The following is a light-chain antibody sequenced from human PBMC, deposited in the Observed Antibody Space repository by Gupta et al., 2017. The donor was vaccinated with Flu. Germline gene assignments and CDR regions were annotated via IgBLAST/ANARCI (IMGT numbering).Light chain of an antibody. CDR1: NIGSKT. V-gene: IGLV3-21*02. J-gene: IGLJ2*01. CDR3: QVWDSSSKRVV. CDR2: DDS. Sequence: SYVLTQQPSVSVAPRQTARSTCGGNNIGSKTVHWNQQKPGQAPVLVVNDDSARPSGVPERFSGSNSGNTATLTISRVEAGDEADYYCQVWDSSSKRVVFGGGTKLTVL.